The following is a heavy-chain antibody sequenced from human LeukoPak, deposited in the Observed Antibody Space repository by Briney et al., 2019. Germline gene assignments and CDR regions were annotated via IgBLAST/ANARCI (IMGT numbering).Heavy chain of an antibody. CDR3: VRTIRSSTKNYYFEY. CDR2: ISYDGSNK. D-gene: IGHD2-2*01. J-gene: IGHJ4*02. CDR1: GFTFSSYA. V-gene: IGHV3-30-3*01. Sequence: PGRSLRLSCTASGFTFSSYAMHWVRQAPGKGLEWVAVISYDGSNKYYADSVKGRFTISRDNSKNTLYLQMNSLRAEDTAVYYCVRTIRSSTKNYYFEYWGQGTLVTVSS.